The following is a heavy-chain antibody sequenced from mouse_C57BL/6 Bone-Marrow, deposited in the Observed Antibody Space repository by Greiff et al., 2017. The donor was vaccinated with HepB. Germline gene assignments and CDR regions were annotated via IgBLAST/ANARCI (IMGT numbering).Heavy chain of an antibody. D-gene: IGHD3-1*01. V-gene: IGHV1-22*01. J-gene: IGHJ3*01. CDR3: ARRKGGSPWFAY. CDR1: GYTFTDYN. CDR2: INPNNGGT. Sequence: EVQLQQSGPELVKPGASVKMSCKASGYTFTDYNMHWVKQSHGKSLEWIGYINPNNGGTSYNQKFKGKATLTVNKSSSTAYMELRSPTSEDSAVYYCARRKGGSPWFAYWGQGTLVTVSA.